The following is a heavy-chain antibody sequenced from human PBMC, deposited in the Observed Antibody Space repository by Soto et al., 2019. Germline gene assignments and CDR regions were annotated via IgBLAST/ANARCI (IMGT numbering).Heavy chain of an antibody. CDR1: GYTFTGYY. V-gene: IGHV1-2*04. J-gene: IGHJ6*02. CDR3: ARNGIEVAGTIDYYYGMDV. D-gene: IGHD6-19*01. Sequence: ASVKVSCKXSGYTFTGYYMHWVRQAPGQGLEWMGWINPNSGGTNYAQKFQGWVTMTRDTSISTAYMELSRLRSDDTAVYYCARNGIEVAGTIDYYYGMDVWGQGTTVTVSS. CDR2: INPNSGGT.